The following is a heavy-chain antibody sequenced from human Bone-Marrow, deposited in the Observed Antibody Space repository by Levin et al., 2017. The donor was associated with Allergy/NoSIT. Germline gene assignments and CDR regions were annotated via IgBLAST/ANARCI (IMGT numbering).Heavy chain of an antibody. V-gene: IGHV3-48*03. D-gene: IGHD2-21*01. Sequence: RTGGSLRLSCTASGFTFSSYEMNWVRQAPGEGLEWLSYMSSSGDIIHYADSVKGRFTISRDNAKNSLYLEMDSLRAEDTAVYYCARDGTRDKSGHLFFDWWGQGTLVTVSS. J-gene: IGHJ4*02. CDR2: MSSSGDII. CDR1: GFTFSSYE. CDR3: ARDGTRDKSGHLFFDW.